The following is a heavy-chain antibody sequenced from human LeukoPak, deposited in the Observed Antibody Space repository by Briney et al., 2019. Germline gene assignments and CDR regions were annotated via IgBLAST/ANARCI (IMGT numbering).Heavy chain of an antibody. CDR2: ISAYNGNT. Sequence: ASVTVSFKASGYTFTNYGISWVRQAPGQGLEGMGWISAYNGNTNYPQKLQGRVTMTTDTSTSTAYMELRSLRSDDTAVYYCARQVWQQLVRDYYGMDVWGQGTTVTVSS. V-gene: IGHV1-18*01. D-gene: IGHD6-13*01. J-gene: IGHJ6*02. CDR1: GYTFTNYG. CDR3: ARQVWQQLVRDYYGMDV.